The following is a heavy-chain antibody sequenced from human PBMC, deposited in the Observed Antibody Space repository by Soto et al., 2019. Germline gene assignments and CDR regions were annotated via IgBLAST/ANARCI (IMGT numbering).Heavy chain of an antibody. V-gene: IGHV1-2*02. Sequence: GASVKVSCKASGYTFTGYYMHWVRQAPGQGLEWMGWINPNSGGTNYAQKFQGRVTMTRDTSISTAYMELSRLRSDDTAVYYCARDEYCGGDCYERNGAFDIWGQGTMVTVSS. CDR3: ARDEYCGGDCYERNGAFDI. CDR1: GYTFTGYY. CDR2: INPNSGGT. D-gene: IGHD2-21*02. J-gene: IGHJ3*02.